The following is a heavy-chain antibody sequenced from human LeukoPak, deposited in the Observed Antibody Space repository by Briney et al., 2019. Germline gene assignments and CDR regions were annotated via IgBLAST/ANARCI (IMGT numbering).Heavy chain of an antibody. D-gene: IGHD3-3*01. V-gene: IGHV3-21*01. CDR3: ARVPHHLGDFWSGYHYFDY. CDR1: GFTFSSYS. Sequence: GGSLRLSCAASGFTFSSYSMNWVRQAPGKGLERVSSISSSSSYIYYADSVKGRFTISRDNAKNSLYLQMNSLRAEDTAVYYCARVPHHLGDFWSGYHYFDYWGQGTLVTVSS. J-gene: IGHJ4*02. CDR2: ISSSSSYI.